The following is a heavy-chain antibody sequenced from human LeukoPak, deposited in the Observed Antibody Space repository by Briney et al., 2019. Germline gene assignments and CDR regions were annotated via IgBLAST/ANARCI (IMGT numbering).Heavy chain of an antibody. D-gene: IGHD3-10*01. CDR1: GVSISSSSYY. V-gene: IGHV4-39*01. CDR2: IYYSGST. Sequence: SETLSLTCTVSGVSISSSSYYWGWIRQPPGKGLEWIGRIYYSGSTYYNPSLKSRVTISVDTSKNQFSLKLSSVTAADTAVYYCARLSYYYGSGSYHPSAYYYYMDVWGKGTTVTVSS. CDR3: ARLSYYYGSGSYHPSAYYYYMDV. J-gene: IGHJ6*03.